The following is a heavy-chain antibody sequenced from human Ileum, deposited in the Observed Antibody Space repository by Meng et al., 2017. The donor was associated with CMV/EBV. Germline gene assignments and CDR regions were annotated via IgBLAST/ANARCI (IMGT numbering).Heavy chain of an antibody. CDR2: IYYSGST. J-gene: IGHJ4*02. Sequence: QGALREWAPGMVKPSQTMSLTCTVSVGSISRGDYYWSWLRQPQGKGLEWIGYIYYSGSTSSNPSLKSRLTLPVDTPNNQFPLKLPSGTAADTAVYYWARVPGGGVLASILDYWGQGTLVTVSS. V-gene: IGHV4-30-4*08. D-gene: IGHD5-12*01. CDR3: ARVPGGGVLASILDY. CDR1: VGSISRGDYY.